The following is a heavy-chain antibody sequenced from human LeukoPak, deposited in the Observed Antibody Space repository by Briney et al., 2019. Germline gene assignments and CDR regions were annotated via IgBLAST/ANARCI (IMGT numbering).Heavy chain of an antibody. V-gene: IGHV3-11*01. CDR1: GSIFSVYY. J-gene: IGHJ5*02. CDR2: ITRSGSTI. Sequence: GGSLRLSCAASGSIFSVYYVSWIRQAPGKGLEWISYITRSGSTIYYAESVRGRFTISMDGAQHSLYLQLNSLKAEDTAVYYFSTSQTVNGFWAMGFDPWGQGTLVIVSS. D-gene: IGHD2-8*01. CDR3: STSQTVNGFWAMGFDP.